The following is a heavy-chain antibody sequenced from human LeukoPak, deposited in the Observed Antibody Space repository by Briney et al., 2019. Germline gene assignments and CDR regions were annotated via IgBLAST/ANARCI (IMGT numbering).Heavy chain of an antibody. V-gene: IGHV4-59*01. J-gene: IGHJ3*02. CDR3: ARDPKYRGGAFDI. CDR1: GGSISSYY. D-gene: IGHD2-2*01. CDR2: IYYSGST. Sequence: SETLSLTCIVSGGSISSYYWSWIRQPPGKGLEWIGYIYYSGSTNYKPSLKSRVTISVATSKNQFSLKLSSVTAANTAVYYCARDPKYRGGAFDIWGQGTMVTVSS.